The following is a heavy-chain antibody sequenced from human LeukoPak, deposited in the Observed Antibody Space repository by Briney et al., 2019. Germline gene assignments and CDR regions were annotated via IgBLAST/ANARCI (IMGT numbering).Heavy chain of an antibody. D-gene: IGHD6-19*01. J-gene: IGHJ4*02. Sequence: GESLKISCKGSGYSFTSYWIGWVRQMPGKGPEWMGIIYPGDSDTRYIPSFQGQVTISADKSISTAYLQWNSLKASDTAMYYCARQVAGTALFDWGQGTLVTVSS. V-gene: IGHV5-51*01. CDR3: ARQVAGTALFD. CDR1: GYSFTSYW. CDR2: IYPGDSDT.